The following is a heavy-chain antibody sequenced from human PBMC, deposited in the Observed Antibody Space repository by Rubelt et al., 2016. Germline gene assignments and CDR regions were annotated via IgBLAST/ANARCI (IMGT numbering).Heavy chain of an antibody. J-gene: IGHJ5*02. CDR1: GGSFSGYY. CDR2: INHSGSP. CDR3: ARGKKTLHYLWFDP. D-gene: IGHD2-15*01. Sequence: QVQLQQWGAGLLKPSETLSLTCAVYGGSFSGYYWSWIRQPPGKGLEWIGEINHSGSPNYNPSLQNRVTISVTTSQNQFSLKLSSVTAADTAVYYCARGKKTLHYLWFDPWGQGTLVTVSS. V-gene: IGHV4-34*01.